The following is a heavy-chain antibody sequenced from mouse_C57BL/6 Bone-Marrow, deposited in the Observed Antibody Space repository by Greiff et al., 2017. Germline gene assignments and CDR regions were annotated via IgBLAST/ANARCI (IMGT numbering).Heavy chain of an antibody. D-gene: IGHD1-1*01. CDR2: IDPSDSYT. CDR1: GYTFTSYW. Sequence: QVQLQQPGAELVMPGASVKLSCKASGYTFTSYWMHWVKQRPGQGLEWIGEIDPSDSYTNYNQKFKGKATLTVDNSSSTAYMQLSSLPSEDSAVYCCASRGVVEDYWGQGTTLTVSS. J-gene: IGHJ2*01. V-gene: IGHV1-69*01. CDR3: ASRGVVEDY.